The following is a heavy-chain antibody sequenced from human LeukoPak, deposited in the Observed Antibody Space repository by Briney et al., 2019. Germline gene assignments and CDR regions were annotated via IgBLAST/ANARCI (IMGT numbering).Heavy chain of an antibody. V-gene: IGHV3-30*02. Sequence: TGGSLRLSCAASGFTFSSYGMTWVRQAPGKGLEWVAFIPYDGSNKYYADSVKGRFTISRDNSKNTLYLQMNSLRAEDTAVYYCAKSQYSSSLFDYWGQGTLVTVSS. J-gene: IGHJ4*02. CDR3: AKSQYSSSLFDY. D-gene: IGHD6-13*01. CDR1: GFTFSSYG. CDR2: IPYDGSNK.